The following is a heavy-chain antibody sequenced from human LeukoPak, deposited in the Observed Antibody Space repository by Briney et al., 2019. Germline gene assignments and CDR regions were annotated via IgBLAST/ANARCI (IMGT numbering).Heavy chain of an antibody. CDR1: GYTFTSYG. V-gene: IGHV1-18*04. Sequence: ASVKVSCKASGYTFTSYGISWVRQAPGQGREWMGWISAYNGNTNYAQKLQGRVTMTTDTSTSTAYMELRSLRSDDTAVYYCARVGDVLRYFDWFRVPYNWFDPWGQRTLVTVSS. CDR3: ARVGDVLRYFDWFRVPYNWFDP. D-gene: IGHD3-9*01. CDR2: ISAYNGNT. J-gene: IGHJ5*02.